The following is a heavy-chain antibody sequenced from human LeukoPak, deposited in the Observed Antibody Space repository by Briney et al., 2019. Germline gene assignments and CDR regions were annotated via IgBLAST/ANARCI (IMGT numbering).Heavy chain of an antibody. CDR3: ARGYYYDSSAYYSDAFDI. CDR2: ISGSGGST. D-gene: IGHD3-22*01. V-gene: IGHV3-23*01. J-gene: IGHJ3*02. CDR1: GFTFSSYA. Sequence: GGSLRLSCAASGFTFSSYAMNWVRQAPGKGLEWVSGISGSGGSTYYADSVKGRFTISRDNSKNTLYLQMNSLRAEDTAVYYCARGYYYDSSAYYSDAFDIWGQGTMVTVSS.